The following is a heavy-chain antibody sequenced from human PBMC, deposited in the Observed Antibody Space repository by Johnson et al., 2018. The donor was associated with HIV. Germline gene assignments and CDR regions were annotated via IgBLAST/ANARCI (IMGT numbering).Heavy chain of an antibody. J-gene: IGHJ3*02. CDR1: AFTFSRYG. CDR2: ISYDGSNK. V-gene: IGHV3-30*03. D-gene: IGHD6-19*01. CDR3: AREARSERSAVAVSDAFDI. Sequence: QVQLVESGGGVVQPGRSLRLSCAASAFTFSRYGMHWVRQAPGKGLEWVALISYDGSNKYYVYSVKGRFTISRDNAKNSLYLQMNSLRAEDTAVYYCAREARSERSAVAVSDAFDIWGQGTMVTVSS.